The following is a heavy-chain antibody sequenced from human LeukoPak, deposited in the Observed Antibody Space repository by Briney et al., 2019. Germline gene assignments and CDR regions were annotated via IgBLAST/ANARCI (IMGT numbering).Heavy chain of an antibody. V-gene: IGHV3-23*01. Sequence: PGGSLRLSCAASGFTFSSYAMSWVRQAPGKGLEWVSAISGSGGSTYYADSVKGRFTISRDNSKNTLYLQMNSLRAEDTAVYYCAKGQIVVRGTLWDFDIWGQGTMVTVSS. CDR2: ISGSGGST. CDR1: GFTFSSYA. CDR3: AKGQIVVRGTLWDFDI. D-gene: IGHD3-22*01. J-gene: IGHJ3*02.